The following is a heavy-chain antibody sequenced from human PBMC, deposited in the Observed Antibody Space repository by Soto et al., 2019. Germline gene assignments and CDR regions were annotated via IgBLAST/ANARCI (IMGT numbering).Heavy chain of an antibody. Sequence: ASVKVSCKASGGTFSSYAISWVRQAPGQGLEWMGGIIPIFGTANYAQKFQGRVTITADESTSTAYMELSSLRSEDTAVYYCARLSTGFCTKTTCQHYFGMDVWGQGTTVTVSS. D-gene: IGHD2-8*01. J-gene: IGHJ6*02. CDR2: IIPIFGTA. CDR3: ARLSTGFCTKTTCQHYFGMDV. V-gene: IGHV1-69*13. CDR1: GGTFSSYA.